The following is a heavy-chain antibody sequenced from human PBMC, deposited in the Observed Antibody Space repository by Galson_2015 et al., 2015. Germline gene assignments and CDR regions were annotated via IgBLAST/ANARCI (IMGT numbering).Heavy chain of an antibody. J-gene: IGHJ3*02. D-gene: IGHD1-26*01. CDR2: IRGSGNST. V-gene: IGHV3-23*01. CDR3: AKTPTADDAFDI. Sequence: SLRLSCAASGFTFSSYAMSWVRQAPGKGLEWVSAIRGSGNSTYYADSVKGRFTISRDNSKNTLYLQMNSLRAEDTAVYYCAKTPTADDAFDIWGQGTMVTVSS. CDR1: GFTFSSYA.